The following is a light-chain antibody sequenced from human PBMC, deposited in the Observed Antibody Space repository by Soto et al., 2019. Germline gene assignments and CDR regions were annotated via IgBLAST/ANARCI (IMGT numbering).Light chain of an antibody. CDR3: QQYNNWPLT. Sequence: VVMTQSPATLSVSPGVGATLSCRASQSISSNLAWYQQKPGQAPRLLIYGASTRATGIPARFSGSGSGTEFTLTISSLQSEDFAIYYCQQYNNWPLTFGVGTKVEIK. CDR1: QSISSN. J-gene: IGKJ4*01. V-gene: IGKV3-15*01. CDR2: GAS.